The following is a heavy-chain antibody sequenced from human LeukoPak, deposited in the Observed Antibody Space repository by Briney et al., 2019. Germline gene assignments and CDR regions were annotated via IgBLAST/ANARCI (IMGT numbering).Heavy chain of an antibody. V-gene: IGHV4-30-2*01. CDR3: AREGWFGESDDAFDI. CDR2: IYHSGST. CDR1: GGSISSGGYS. Sequence: PSETLSLTCAVSGGSISSGGYSWSWIRQPPGKGLEWIGYIYHSGSTYYNPSLKSRVTISVDRSKNQFPLKLSSVTAADTAVYYCAREGWFGESDDAFDIWGQGTMVTVSS. J-gene: IGHJ3*02. D-gene: IGHD3-10*01.